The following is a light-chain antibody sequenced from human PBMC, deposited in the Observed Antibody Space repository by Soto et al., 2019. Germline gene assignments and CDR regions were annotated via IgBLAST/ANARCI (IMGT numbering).Light chain of an antibody. CDR1: QSISSW. CDR2: TAS. CDR3: QQYNSYSWT. Sequence: DIQMTQSPSTLSASVGDRVTITCRASQSISSWLAWYQQKPGKAPKLLIHTASSLETGVPSRFSGSGSGTEFTLTITSLQPDDSATYYCQQYNSYSWTFGQGTKVEIK. V-gene: IGKV1-5*03. J-gene: IGKJ1*01.